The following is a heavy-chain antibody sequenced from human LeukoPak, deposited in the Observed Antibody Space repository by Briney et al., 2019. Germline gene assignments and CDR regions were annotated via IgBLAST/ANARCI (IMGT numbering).Heavy chain of an antibody. V-gene: IGHV4-59*01. D-gene: IGHD1-1*01. J-gene: IGHJ6*03. CDR1: GGSFSGYY. CDR2: VDHTGST. CDR3: ARGRVSSSTWYSTYYYYFYMDV. Sequence: PSETLSLTCAAYGGSFSGYYWTWIRQPPGKGLEWIGYVDHTGSTNFNPSLNGRVSISRDTTNNLFSLRLRSVTAADTAVYFCARGRVSSSTWYSTYYYYFYMDVWGKGTTVTVSS.